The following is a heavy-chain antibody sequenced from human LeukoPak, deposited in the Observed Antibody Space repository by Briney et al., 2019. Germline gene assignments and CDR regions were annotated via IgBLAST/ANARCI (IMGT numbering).Heavy chain of an antibody. J-gene: IGHJ4*02. D-gene: IGHD2-15*01. Sequence: GASVKVSCKASGGTFSSYAISWVRQAPGQGLEWMGGIIPIFGTANYAQKFQGRVTITADESTSTAYMELSSLRSEDTAVYYCASNQYCSGGSCYSDWGQGTLVTVSS. CDR2: IIPIFGTA. CDR3: ASNQYCSGGSCYSD. CDR1: GGTFSSYA. V-gene: IGHV1-69*01.